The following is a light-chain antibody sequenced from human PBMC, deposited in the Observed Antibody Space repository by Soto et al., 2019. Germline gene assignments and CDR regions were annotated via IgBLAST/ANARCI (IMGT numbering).Light chain of an antibody. CDR2: KAS. Sequence: DVQMTQSPSTLPASVGDRVTITCRASQSITSWLAWYQQKPGKAPKLLIYKASTLESGVPSRFSGSGSGTEFTLTISRLQPEDFATYYCLQDYNYPWTFGQGTKVEIK. CDR3: LQDYNYPWT. J-gene: IGKJ1*01. CDR1: QSITSW. V-gene: IGKV1-5*03.